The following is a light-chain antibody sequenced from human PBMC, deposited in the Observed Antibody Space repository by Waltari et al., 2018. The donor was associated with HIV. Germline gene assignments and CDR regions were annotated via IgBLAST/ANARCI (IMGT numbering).Light chain of an antibody. Sequence: QSALTQPASVSGYPGQSITISCTGTSSDVGGSNYVSWYQQHPGKAPKLMIYEVSNRPSGVSNRFSGSKSGNTASLTISGLQAEDEADYYCSSYTSSSTFYVFGTGTKVTVL. CDR2: EVS. CDR1: SSDVGGSNY. J-gene: IGLJ1*01. CDR3: SSYTSSSTFYV. V-gene: IGLV2-14*01.